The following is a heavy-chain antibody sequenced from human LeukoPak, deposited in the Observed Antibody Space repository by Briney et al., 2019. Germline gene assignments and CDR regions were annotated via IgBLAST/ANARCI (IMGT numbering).Heavy chain of an antibody. J-gene: IGHJ3*02. V-gene: IGHV1-8*01. CDR3: ARGRHYDSSGHCDAFDI. CDR1: GYTFTSYD. D-gene: IGHD3-22*01. Sequence: ASVKVSCKASGYTFTSYDINWVRQATGQGLEWMGWMNPNSGNTGYAQKFQGRVTMTRNTSISTAYMELSSLRSEDTAVYYCARGRHYDSSGHCDAFDIWGQGTMVTVSS. CDR2: MNPNSGNT.